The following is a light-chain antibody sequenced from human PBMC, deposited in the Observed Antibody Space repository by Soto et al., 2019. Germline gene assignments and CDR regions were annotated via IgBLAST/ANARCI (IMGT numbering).Light chain of an antibody. CDR3: QQYGSSST. CDR1: QSVSSSY. Sequence: ELVLTQSPGTPSLSPAGRATLSCRASQSVSSSYLAWYQQKPGQAPRLLIYGASSRATGIPDRFSGSGSGTDFTLTISRLEPEDFAVYYRQQYGSSSTFGKGTRLEIK. V-gene: IGKV3-20*01. J-gene: IGKJ5*01. CDR2: GAS.